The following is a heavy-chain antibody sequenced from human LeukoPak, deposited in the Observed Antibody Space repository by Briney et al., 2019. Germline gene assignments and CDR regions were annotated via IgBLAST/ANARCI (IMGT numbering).Heavy chain of an antibody. CDR3: ARDLGGKEHDYGDCEYVNWFDP. V-gene: IGHV1-2*02. J-gene: IGHJ5*02. CDR2: INPNSGGT. Sequence: ASVKVSCKASGYTFTGYYMHWVRQAPGQGLEWMGWINPNSGGTNYAQKFQGRVTMTRDTSISTAYMELSRLRSDDTAVYYCARDLGGKEHDYGDCEYVNWFDPWGQGTLVTVSS. CDR1: GYTFTGYY. D-gene: IGHD4-17*01.